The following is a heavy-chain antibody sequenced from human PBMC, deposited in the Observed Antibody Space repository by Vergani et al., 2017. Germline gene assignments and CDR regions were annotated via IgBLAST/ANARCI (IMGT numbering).Heavy chain of an antibody. V-gene: IGHV1-18*01. CDR2: ISAYNGNT. J-gene: IGHJ5*02. Sequence: QVQLVQSGAEVKKPGASVKVSCKASGYTFTSYGISWVRQAPGQGLEWMGWISAYNGNTNYAQKLQGRVTMTTDTSTSTAYMELRSLGSDDTAVYYCARADYDILTGYYGWFDPWGQGTLVTVSS. CDR3: ARADYDILTGYYGWFDP. CDR1: GYTFTSYG. D-gene: IGHD3-9*01.